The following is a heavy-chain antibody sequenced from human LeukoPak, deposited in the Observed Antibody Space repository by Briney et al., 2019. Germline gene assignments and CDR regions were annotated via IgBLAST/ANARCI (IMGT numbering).Heavy chain of an antibody. V-gene: IGHV4-59*01. CDR3: ARGVVGATGDFDY. D-gene: IGHD1-26*01. Sequence: SETLSLTCTVSGGSNSSYYWSWIRQPPGKGLEWIGYIYYSGSTNYNPSLKSRVTISVDTSKNQFSLKLSSVTAADTAVYYCARGVVGATGDFDYWGQGTLVTVSS. CDR2: IYYSGST. CDR1: GGSNSSYY. J-gene: IGHJ4*02.